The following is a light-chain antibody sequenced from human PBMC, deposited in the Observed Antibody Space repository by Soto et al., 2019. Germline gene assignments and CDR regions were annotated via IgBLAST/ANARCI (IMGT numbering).Light chain of an antibody. CDR2: EAT. J-gene: IGLJ1*01. Sequence: QSVLTQPPSVSGSAGQSITVSCTGTSSDIGASNFVSWYQHLPGRAPKVIIFEATNRPSGVSNRFSGSKSGITASLTISGLQAYDEVEYFCISYQSDDTFLFGTGTKVTV. CDR3: ISYQSDDTFL. V-gene: IGLV2-14*01. CDR1: SSDIGASNF.